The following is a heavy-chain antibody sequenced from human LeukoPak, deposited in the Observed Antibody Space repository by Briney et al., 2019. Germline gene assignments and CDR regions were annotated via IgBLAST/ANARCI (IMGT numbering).Heavy chain of an antibody. CDR1: GYTFTSYG. J-gene: IGHJ4*02. V-gene: IGHV1-18*04. CDR2: ISAYNGNT. D-gene: IGHD5-12*01. CDR3: ARSKRYSGYDSRGVLDY. Sequence: ASGKISCTAAGYTFTSYGISWMRQAPGQGLQWIGCISAYNGNTNYAQKLQGRVTMTTETSTSTAYMEMRSLRSDDTAVYYCARSKRYSGYDSRGVLDYWGQGTLVAVS.